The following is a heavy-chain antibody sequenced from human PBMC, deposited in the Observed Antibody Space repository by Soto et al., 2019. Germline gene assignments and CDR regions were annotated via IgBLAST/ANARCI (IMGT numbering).Heavy chain of an antibody. CDR2: IYYSGST. V-gene: IGHV4-39*02. D-gene: IGHD3-22*01. Sequence: QLQLQESGPGLVKSSETLSLTCSLSGGSIRNINYYWGWIRQPPGKVLEWIGSIYYSGSTYYYPSLRSRVAMSVDTSKNDFSLNLSSVTAADTAVYYCARCRGYCRAMSCFFSFDPWGRGTLVTVSS. CDR3: ARCRGYCRAMSCFFSFDP. CDR1: GGSIRNINYY. J-gene: IGHJ5*02.